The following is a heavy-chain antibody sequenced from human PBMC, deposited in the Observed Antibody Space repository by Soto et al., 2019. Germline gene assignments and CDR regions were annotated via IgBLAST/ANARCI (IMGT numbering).Heavy chain of an antibody. V-gene: IGHV4-31*03. CDR1: GGSISSGGYY. D-gene: IGHD6-19*01. CDR3: ARDSPRPVLDYYYGMDV. Sequence: SETLSLTCTVSGGSISSGGYYWSWIRQHPGKGLEWIGYIYYSGSTYYNPSLKSRVTISVDTSKNQFSLKLSSVTAADTAVYYCARDSPRPVLDYYYGMDVWGQGTTVTVSS. CDR2: IYYSGST. J-gene: IGHJ6*02.